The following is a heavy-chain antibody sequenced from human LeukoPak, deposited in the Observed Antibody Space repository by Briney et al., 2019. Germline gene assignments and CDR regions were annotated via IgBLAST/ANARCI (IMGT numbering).Heavy chain of an antibody. J-gene: IGHJ3*02. Sequence: GGSLRLSCAVSGFTLGTYAIHWVRQAPGKGLEWVALISDDGSKKYFADSVQGRFSLSRGTSKNTLYLQMNSLRAEDTAVYYCARDQFDGDAFDIWGQGTMVTVSS. CDR2: ISDDGSKK. V-gene: IGHV3-30*04. CDR3: ARDQFDGDAFDI. D-gene: IGHD5-24*01. CDR1: GFTLGTYA.